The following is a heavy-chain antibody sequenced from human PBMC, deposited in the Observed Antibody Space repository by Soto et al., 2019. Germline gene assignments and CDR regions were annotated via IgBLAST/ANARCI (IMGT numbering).Heavy chain of an antibody. Sequence: GGSLRLSCAASGFTFSSYAMSWVRQAPGKGLEWVSTISVSADSTFYTDSVKGRFTSSRDNTKNTLYLQMNSLRVEDTAIYYCVKGSTAYYYDTWGQGTLVTVSS. D-gene: IGHD3-22*01. CDR3: VKGSTAYYYDT. J-gene: IGHJ4*02. CDR2: ISVSADST. V-gene: IGHV3-23*01. CDR1: GFTFSSYA.